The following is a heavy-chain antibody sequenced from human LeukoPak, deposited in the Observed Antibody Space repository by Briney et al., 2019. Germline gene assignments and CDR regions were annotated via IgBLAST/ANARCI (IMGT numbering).Heavy chain of an antibody. CDR3: ARVGGDYKFDY. D-gene: IGHD4-17*01. CDR1: GFTFSSYW. V-gene: IGHV3-7*01. CDR2: IKQDGSEK. Sequence: GGSLRLSCAVSGFTFSSYWMSWVRQAPGKGLEWVANIKQDGSEKYYVDSVKGRFTISRDNAKNSLYLQMNSLRAEDSAVYYCARVGGDYKFDYWGQGTLVTVS. J-gene: IGHJ4*02.